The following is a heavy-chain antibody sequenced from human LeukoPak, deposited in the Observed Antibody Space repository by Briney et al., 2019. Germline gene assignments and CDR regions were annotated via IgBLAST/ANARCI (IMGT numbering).Heavy chain of an antibody. CDR3: ARHFYGSGTYYHFDY. V-gene: IGHV1-18*01. J-gene: IGHJ4*01. CDR1: GYTFTSYG. CDR2: ISPYNGNT. Sequence: ASVKVSCKASGYTFTSYGISWVRQAPGQGPEWMGWISPYNGNTNYAQKLQGRATMTTDTSTSTAYMELRSLRSDDTAVYYCARHFYGSGTYYHFDYWGHGTLVTVSS. D-gene: IGHD3-10*01.